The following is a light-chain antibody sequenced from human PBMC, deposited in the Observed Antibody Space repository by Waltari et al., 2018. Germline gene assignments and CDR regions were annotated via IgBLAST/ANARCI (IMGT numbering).Light chain of an antibody. J-gene: IGKJ1*01. V-gene: IGKV1-5*03. CDR2: KAS. CDR1: QSVNRW. CDR3: QQYEAFPVT. Sequence: TCRASQSVNRWLAWYQQKPGKAPKLLISKASALQNGVAARFSGGGSGTEFTLTISNLQPDDSSTYYCQQYEAFPVTFGHGTKVEIK.